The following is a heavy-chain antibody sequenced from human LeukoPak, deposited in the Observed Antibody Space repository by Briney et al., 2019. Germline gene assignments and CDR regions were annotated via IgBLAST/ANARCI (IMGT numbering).Heavy chain of an antibody. CDR1: GLTFTNAW. CDR3: TIDKRFYFDY. Sequence: GGSLTLSCAASGLTFTNAWVSWVRQAPGKGLEWVGRFKSKTDGGTTDFAAPVKGRFTISRGDAINSLYLQISSLETEDTAVYYCTIDKRFYFDYWGQGALVTVSS. CDR2: FKSKTDGGTT. J-gene: IGHJ4*02. V-gene: IGHV3-15*01.